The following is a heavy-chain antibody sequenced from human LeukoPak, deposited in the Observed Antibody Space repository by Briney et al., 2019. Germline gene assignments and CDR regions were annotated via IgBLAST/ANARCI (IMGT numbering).Heavy chain of an antibody. D-gene: IGHD2-15*01. CDR1: GYTFTAYY. V-gene: IGHV1-18*04. Sequence: ASVKVSCKASGYTFTAYYIQWVRQAPGQGLEWMGWISAYNGNTNYAQKLQGRVTMTTDTSTSTAYMELRSLRSDDTAVYYCARVVTRPYYYGMDVWGQGTTVTVSS. J-gene: IGHJ6*02. CDR3: ARVVTRPYYYGMDV. CDR2: ISAYNGNT.